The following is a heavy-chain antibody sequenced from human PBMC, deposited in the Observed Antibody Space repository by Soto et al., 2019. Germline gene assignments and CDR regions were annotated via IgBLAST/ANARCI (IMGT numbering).Heavy chain of an antibody. Sequence: PSETLSLTCAVYGGSFSGYYWSWIRQPPGKGLEWIGEINHSGSTNYNPSLKSRVTISVDTSKNQFSLKLSSVTAADTAVYYCARHSMVRGDIPANWFEPWGQGTLVTVSS. V-gene: IGHV4-34*01. J-gene: IGHJ5*02. CDR3: ARHSMVRGDIPANWFEP. CDR2: INHSGST. CDR1: GGSFSGYY. D-gene: IGHD3-10*01.